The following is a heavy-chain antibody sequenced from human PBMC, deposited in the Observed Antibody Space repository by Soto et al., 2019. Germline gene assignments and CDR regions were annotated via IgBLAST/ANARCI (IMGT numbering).Heavy chain of an antibody. D-gene: IGHD1-7*01. V-gene: IGHV3-23*01. CDR1: GFRFSEHA. J-gene: IGHJ4*02. CDR2: ISGSGGST. Sequence: PGGSLRLSCNCSGFRFSEHAMTWVRQAPGKGLEWVSAISGSGGSTYYADSVKGRFTISRDNSKNTLYLQMNSLRAEDTAVYYCAKDPPPHNWNYERYFDYWGQGTLVTVSS. CDR3: AKDPPPHNWNYERYFDY.